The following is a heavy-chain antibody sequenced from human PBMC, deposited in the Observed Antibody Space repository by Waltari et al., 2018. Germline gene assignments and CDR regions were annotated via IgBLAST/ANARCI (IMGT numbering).Heavy chain of an antibody. J-gene: IGHJ4*02. D-gene: IGHD3-22*01. CDR1: GGSISSSSYY. CDR3: ARLRWLFGPYY. CDR2: IYYSGST. V-gene: IGHV4-39*01. Sequence: QLQLQESGPGLVKPSETLSLTCPVSGGSISSSSYYWGWIRQPPGKGLEWSGSIYYSGSTYYNPSLKSRVTISVDTSKNQFSLKLSSVTAADTAVYYCARLRWLFGPYYWGQGTLVTVSS.